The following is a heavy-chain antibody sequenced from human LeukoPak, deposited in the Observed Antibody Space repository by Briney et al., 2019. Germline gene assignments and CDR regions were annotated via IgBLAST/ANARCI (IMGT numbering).Heavy chain of an antibody. D-gene: IGHD3-10*01. CDR2: MNPNSGNT. CDR1: GYTFTSYY. CDR3: ARGTSPGSRVPNY. Sequence: ASVKVSCEASGYTFTSYYMHWVRQATGQGLEWMGWMNPNSGNTGYAQKFQGRVTITRNTSISTAYMELSSLRSEDTAVYYCARGTSPGSRVPNYWGQGTLVTVSS. V-gene: IGHV1-8*03. J-gene: IGHJ4*02.